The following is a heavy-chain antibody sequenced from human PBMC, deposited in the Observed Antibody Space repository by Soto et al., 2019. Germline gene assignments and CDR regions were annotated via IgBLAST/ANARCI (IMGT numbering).Heavy chain of an antibody. CDR2: ISSNGGST. D-gene: IGHD4-17*01. V-gene: IGHV3-64D*08. CDR3: VKDPHDYGGNSFLDY. CDR1: GFTFSSYA. J-gene: IGHJ4*02. Sequence: PGGSLRLSCSASGFTFSSYAMHWVRQAPGKGLEYVSAISSNGGSTYYADSVKGRFTISRDNSKNTLYLQMSSLRAEDTAVYYCVKDPHDYGGNSFLDYWAREPWSPSPQ.